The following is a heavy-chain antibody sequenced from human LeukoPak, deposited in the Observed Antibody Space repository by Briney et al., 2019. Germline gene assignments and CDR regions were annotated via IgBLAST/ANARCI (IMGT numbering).Heavy chain of an antibody. D-gene: IGHD6-19*01. CDR1: GFTFSSYG. Sequence: GGSLRLSCAASGFTFSSYGMHWVRQAPGKGLEWVAVISYDGSNKYYADSVKGRFTISRDNSKNTLYLQMNSLRAEDTAVYYCAKGAQWLDSWGQGTLVTVSS. V-gene: IGHV3-30*18. CDR3: AKGAQWLDS. J-gene: IGHJ5*02. CDR2: ISYDGSNK.